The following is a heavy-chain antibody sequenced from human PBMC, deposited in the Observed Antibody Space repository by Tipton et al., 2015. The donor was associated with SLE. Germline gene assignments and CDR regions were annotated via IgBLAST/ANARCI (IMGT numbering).Heavy chain of an antibody. Sequence: TLSLTCTVSGGSINRSSYYWGWIRQPPGKGLEWIGSIYYSGSTYSNPSLKSRIAFSVDTSNNQFSLRLSSVTAADTAVYYCARQSVHGASYFYYMDVWGKGTTVTVSS. CDR2: IYYSGST. J-gene: IGHJ6*03. D-gene: IGHD4/OR15-4a*01. CDR1: GGSINRSSYY. V-gene: IGHV4-39*07. CDR3: ARQSVHGASYFYYMDV.